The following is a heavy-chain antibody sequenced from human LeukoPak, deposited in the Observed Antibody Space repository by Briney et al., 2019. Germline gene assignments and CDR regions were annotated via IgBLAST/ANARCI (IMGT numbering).Heavy chain of an antibody. CDR1: GGTFSNYA. Sequence: SVKVSCKASGGTFSNYAISWVRQAPGQGLEWMGGIIPIFGTANYAQKFQGRVTITTDESTSTAYMELSSLRSEDTAVYYCAVVIGYYYYYMDVWGKGTTVTVSS. J-gene: IGHJ6*03. CDR2: IIPIFGTA. CDR3: AVVIGYYYYYMDV. V-gene: IGHV1-69*05. D-gene: IGHD3-22*01.